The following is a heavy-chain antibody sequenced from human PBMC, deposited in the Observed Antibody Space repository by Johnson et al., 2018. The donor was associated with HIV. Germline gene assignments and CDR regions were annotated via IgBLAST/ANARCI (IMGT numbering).Heavy chain of an antibody. J-gene: IGHJ3*02. CDR2: ASGSGGTT. V-gene: IGHV3-23*04. D-gene: IGHD2-15*01. CDR1: GFTFSSYA. Sequence: EVQLVESGGGLVQPGGSLRLSCAASGFTFSSYAVSWVRQAPGKGLEWVSGASGSGGTTYYADSVKGRFTISRDGAKNTLYLQMNSLRAEDTAVYYCAREGIYCTGGRCYVAAFDIWGQGTKVTVSS. CDR3: AREGIYCTGGRCYVAAFDI.